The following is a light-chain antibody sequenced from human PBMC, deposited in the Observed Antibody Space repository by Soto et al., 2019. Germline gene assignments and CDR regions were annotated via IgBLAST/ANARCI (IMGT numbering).Light chain of an antibody. CDR1: QSVSSSS. Sequence: EIVLTQSPVTLSLSPGERATLSCRASQSVSSSSLAWYQQKPGQAPRLLIYGASSRATGIPDRFSGSGSGTDFTLTISRLEPEDFAVYYCQQYGSSPRTFGQGTKVDIK. V-gene: IGKV3-20*01. J-gene: IGKJ1*01. CDR2: GAS. CDR3: QQYGSSPRT.